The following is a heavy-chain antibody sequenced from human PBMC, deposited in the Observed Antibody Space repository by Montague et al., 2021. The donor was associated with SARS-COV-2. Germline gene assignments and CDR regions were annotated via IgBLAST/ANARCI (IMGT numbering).Heavy chain of an antibody. CDR2: VYFSGTA. J-gene: IGHJ4*02. CDR3: ARRPSSGWSFDY. D-gene: IGHD6-19*01. CDR1: AGSINNHY. Sequence: SETLSLSCTVSAGSINNHYWRWIRQTPGKELEWIAYVYFSGTAPYNPSLKSRVTISVDTSRNQFSLQLTSVTAADTAVYYCARRPSSGWSFDYWGQGTQVSVSS. V-gene: IGHV4-59*08.